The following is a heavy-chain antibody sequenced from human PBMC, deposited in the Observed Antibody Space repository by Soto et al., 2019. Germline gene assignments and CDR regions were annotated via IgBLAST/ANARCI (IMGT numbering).Heavy chain of an antibody. CDR2: ISYDGSNK. J-gene: IGHJ3*02. CDR3: ARATSGWYKDAFDI. CDR1: GFTFSSYA. V-gene: IGHV3-30-3*01. Sequence: QVQLVESGGGVVQPGRSLRLSCAASGFTFSSYAMHWVRQAPGKGLEWVAVISYDGSNKYYADSVKGRFTISRDNSKHTLYLQMNSLRAEGTAVYYCARATSGWYKDAFDIWGQGTMVTVSS. D-gene: IGHD6-19*01.